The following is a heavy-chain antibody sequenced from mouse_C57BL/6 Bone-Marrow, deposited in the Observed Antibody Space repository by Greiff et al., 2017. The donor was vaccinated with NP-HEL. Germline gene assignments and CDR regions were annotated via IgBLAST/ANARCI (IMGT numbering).Heavy chain of an antibody. D-gene: IGHD2-3*01. CDR1: GYTFTDYY. CDR2: INPNNGGT. Sequence: VQLQQSGPELVKPGASVKISCKASGYTFTDYYMNWVKQSHGKSLEWIGDINPNNGGTRYNQKFKGKATLTVDKSSSTAYMELRSLTSEDSAFYYCAREGDGPYAMDYWGQGTSVTGSS. V-gene: IGHV1-26*01. CDR3: AREGDGPYAMDY. J-gene: IGHJ4*01.